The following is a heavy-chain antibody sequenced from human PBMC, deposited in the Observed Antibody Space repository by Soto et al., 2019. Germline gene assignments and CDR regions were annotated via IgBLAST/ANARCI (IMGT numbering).Heavy chain of an antibody. Sequence: GESLKISCKGSGYSFTIYWIGWVRQMPGKGLEWMGIIYPGDSDTRYSPSFQGQVTISADKSISTAYLQWSSLKASDTAMYYCARGAVAGRSTNWFDPWGQGTLVTVSS. CDR1: GYSFTIYW. V-gene: IGHV5-51*01. CDR2: IYPGDSDT. CDR3: ARGAVAGRSTNWFDP. J-gene: IGHJ5*02. D-gene: IGHD6-19*01.